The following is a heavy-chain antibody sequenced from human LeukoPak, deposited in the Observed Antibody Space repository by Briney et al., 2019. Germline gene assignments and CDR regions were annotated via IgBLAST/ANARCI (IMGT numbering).Heavy chain of an antibody. CDR1: GFTFSSYS. V-gene: IGHV3-21*01. CDR2: ISSSSSYI. Sequence: PGGSLRLSCAASGFTFSSYSMNWVRQAPGKGLEWVSSISSSSSYIYYADSVKGRFTISRDNAKNSLYLQMNSLRAEDTAVYYCARDRGYSYGYWLRYYGMDVWGQGTTVTVSS. D-gene: IGHD5-18*01. CDR3: ARDRGYSYGYWLRYYGMDV. J-gene: IGHJ6*02.